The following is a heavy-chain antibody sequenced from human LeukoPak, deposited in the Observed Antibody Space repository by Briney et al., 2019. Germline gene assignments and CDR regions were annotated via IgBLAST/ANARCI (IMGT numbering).Heavy chain of an antibody. V-gene: IGHV3-49*04. CDR2: IRSKAYGGTT. Sequence: GGSLRLSCTASGFTFSDYAMSWVRQAPGKGLEWVGFIRSKAYGGTTEYAASVKGRFTISRDDSKSIAYLQMNSLKTEDTAVYYCTRAGYDFWSGYYTGMVGYYFDYWGQGTLVTVSS. CDR3: TRAGYDFWSGYYTGMVGYYFDY. J-gene: IGHJ4*02. CDR1: GFTFSDYA. D-gene: IGHD3-3*01.